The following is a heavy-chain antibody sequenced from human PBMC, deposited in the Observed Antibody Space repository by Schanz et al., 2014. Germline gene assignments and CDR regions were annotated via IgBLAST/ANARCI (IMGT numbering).Heavy chain of an antibody. CDR1: GGTFSSYT. Sequence: QLQLVQSGAEVKKPGSSVKVSCKLSGGTFSSYTISWMRQAPGQGLEWMGRIVPIAGITNYAQRFQGRVTITADKSSDTAYMELSSLRSEDTAVYYCARGPLGTRPWGQGTLVTVSS. V-gene: IGHV1-69*02. J-gene: IGHJ5*02. CDR2: IVPIAGIT. CDR3: ARGPLGTRP. D-gene: IGHD5-12*01.